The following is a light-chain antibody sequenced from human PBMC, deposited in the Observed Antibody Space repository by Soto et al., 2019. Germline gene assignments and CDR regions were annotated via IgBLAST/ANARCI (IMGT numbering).Light chain of an antibody. CDR1: QHVDRY. J-gene: IGKJ1*01. CDR3: QQSSNIPWT. V-gene: IGKV1-39*01. Sequence: DIQMTQSPSSLSASVGDSVTITCRTSQHVDRYLSWYQQIPGRAPKLLIYSASSLVSGVPPRFRGSASGTEFTLSISSLQREDFAPYFCQQSSNIPWTVGQGTKVDSK. CDR2: SAS.